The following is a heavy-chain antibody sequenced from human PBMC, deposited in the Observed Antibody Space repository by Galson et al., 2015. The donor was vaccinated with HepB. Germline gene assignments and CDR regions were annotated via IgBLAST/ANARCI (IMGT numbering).Heavy chain of an antibody. CDR2: IGAYNGNT. D-gene: IGHD3-22*01. V-gene: IGHV1-18*01. Sequence: QSGAEVKKPGASVKVSCKASGYTFTSYGISWVRQAPGQGLEWMGWIGAYNGNTNYAQKLQGRVTMTTDTSTSTAYMELRSLRSDDTAVYYCARDWERAYYYDSSGYDHAFDIWGQGTMVTVSS. CDR3: ARDWERAYYYDSSGYDHAFDI. J-gene: IGHJ3*02. CDR1: GYTFTSYG.